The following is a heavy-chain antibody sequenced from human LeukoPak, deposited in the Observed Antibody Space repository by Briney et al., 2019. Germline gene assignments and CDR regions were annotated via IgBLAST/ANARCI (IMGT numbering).Heavy chain of an antibody. CDR3: AKISWDGRGTFD. D-gene: IGHD1/OR15-1a*01. Sequence: GGSLRLSCAASGFTFSTYWMSWVRQAPGKGLEWVSSIRGSGADKYYADSVKGRFSISRDNSQDTLSLQMNSLRAEDTAVYYCAKISWDGRGTFDWGRGTLVTVSS. V-gene: IGHV3-23*01. J-gene: IGHJ4*02. CDR2: IRGSGADK. CDR1: GFTFSTYW.